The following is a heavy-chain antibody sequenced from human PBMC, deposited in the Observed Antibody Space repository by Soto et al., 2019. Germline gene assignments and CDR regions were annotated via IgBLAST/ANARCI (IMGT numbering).Heavy chain of an antibody. CDR3: ATLGCSGGSCYRVNWFDP. CDR1: GYTLTELS. CDR2: FDPEDGET. J-gene: IGHJ5*02. Sequence: ASVKVSCKVSGYTLTELSMHWVRQAPGKGLERMGGFDPEDGETIYAQKFQGRVTMTEDTSTDTAYMELSSLRSEDTAVYYCATLGCSGGSCYRVNWFDPWGQGTLVTVSS. V-gene: IGHV1-24*01. D-gene: IGHD2-15*01.